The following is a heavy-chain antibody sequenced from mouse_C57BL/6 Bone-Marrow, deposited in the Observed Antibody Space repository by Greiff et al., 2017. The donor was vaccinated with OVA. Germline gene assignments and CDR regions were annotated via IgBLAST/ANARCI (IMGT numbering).Heavy chain of an antibody. CDR3: ARLGVVVRYYFDY. CDR2: IYPGSGSI. CDR1: GYTFISYW. D-gene: IGHD1-1*01. V-gene: IGHV1-55*01. J-gene: IGHJ2*01. Sequence: QVQLQQPGAELVKPGASVKMSCKASGYTFISYWITWVKQRPGQGLEWIGDIYPGSGSINYNEKFKSKATLTVDTSSSTAYMQLSSLTSEDSAVYYCARLGVVVRYYFDYWGQGTTLTVSS.